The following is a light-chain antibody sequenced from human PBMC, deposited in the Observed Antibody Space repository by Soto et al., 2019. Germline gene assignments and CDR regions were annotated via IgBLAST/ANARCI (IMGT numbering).Light chain of an antibody. CDR2: DVN. J-gene: IGLJ1*01. Sequence: QSALTQPPSASGSLGHSVTISCTGTSSDVGGYKYVSWYQQHTGKAPKLMIFDVNKRPSGVPDRFSGSKSGNTASLTVSGLQAEDEADYYCSSYAGINNLGVFGTGTKLTVL. CDR1: SSDVGGYKY. CDR3: SSYAGINNLGV. V-gene: IGLV2-8*01.